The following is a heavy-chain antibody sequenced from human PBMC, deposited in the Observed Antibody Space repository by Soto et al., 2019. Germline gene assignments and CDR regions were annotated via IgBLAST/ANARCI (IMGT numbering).Heavy chain of an antibody. D-gene: IGHD3-10*01. V-gene: IGHV4-61*01. CDR2: ISHSGNT. CDR1: GGPVISGSNH. Sequence: SETLSLTCTVSGGPVISGSNHWSLIRQPPGKGLEWIGYISHSGNTDYSSSLESRAIISIDTSNNQFSLKLSSVTAADTAVEEGTRDAQIWFGEVQQWGKGTLVIVS. CDR3: TRDAQIWFGEVQQ. J-gene: IGHJ4*02.